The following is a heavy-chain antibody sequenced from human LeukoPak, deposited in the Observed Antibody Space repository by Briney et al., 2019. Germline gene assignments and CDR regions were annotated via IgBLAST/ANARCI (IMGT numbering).Heavy chain of an antibody. CDR2: ISSSSSYI. J-gene: IGHJ4*02. V-gene: IGHV3-21*01. D-gene: IGHD6-13*01. CDR3: ARDGMVTAAGNDY. CDR1: GFTFSSYS. Sequence: GSLRLFCAASGFTFSSYSMNWVRQAPGKGLEGVSSISSSSSYIYYADSVKGRFTISRDNAKNSLYLQMNSLRAEDTAVYYCARDGMVTAAGNDYWGQGTLVTVSS.